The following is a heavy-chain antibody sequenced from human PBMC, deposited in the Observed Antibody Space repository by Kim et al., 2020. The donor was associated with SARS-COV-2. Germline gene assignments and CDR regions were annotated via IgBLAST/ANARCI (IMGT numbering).Heavy chain of an antibody. V-gene: IGHV1-46*01. J-gene: IGHJ6*02. CDR2: INPSGGST. CDR3: ARSSADHLNYYYYGMDV. CDR1: GYTFTSYY. Sequence: ASVKVSCKASGYTFTSYYMHWVRQAPGQGLEWMGIINPSGGSTSYAQKFQGRVTMTRDTSTSTVYMELSSLRSEDTAVYYCARSSADHLNYYYYGMDVWGQGTTVTVSS. D-gene: IGHD2-2*01.